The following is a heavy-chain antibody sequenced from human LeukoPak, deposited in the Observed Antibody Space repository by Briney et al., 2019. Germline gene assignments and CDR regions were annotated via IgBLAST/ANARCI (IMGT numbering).Heavy chain of an antibody. D-gene: IGHD6-19*01. CDR2: ISYTGRT. Sequence: SQCLSLTCTVFGGSISSYYCGWIRPPPGKGLEWIGYISYTGRTNYNPSLKSRVPISVDTSKSQFSLKLSSVTAADTAVYYCARLGSGWPTWGQGTLVTVSS. J-gene: IGHJ4*02. CDR1: GGSISSYY. CDR3: ARLGSGWPT. V-gene: IGHV4-59*08.